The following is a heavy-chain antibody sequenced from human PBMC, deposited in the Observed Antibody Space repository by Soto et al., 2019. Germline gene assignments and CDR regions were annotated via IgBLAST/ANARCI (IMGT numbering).Heavy chain of an antibody. Sequence: XVSCKASGYTFTSYGISWVRQAPGQGLEWMGWISAYNGNTNYAQKLQGRVTMTTDTSTSTAYMELRSLRSDDTAVYYCAXXXXXSHRAGWQPFDYWGXGTLVTVSS. CDR3: AXXXXXSHRAGWQPFDY. CDR1: GYTFTSYG. D-gene: IGHD3-10*01. V-gene: IGHV1-18*01. CDR2: ISAYNGNT. J-gene: IGHJ4*02.